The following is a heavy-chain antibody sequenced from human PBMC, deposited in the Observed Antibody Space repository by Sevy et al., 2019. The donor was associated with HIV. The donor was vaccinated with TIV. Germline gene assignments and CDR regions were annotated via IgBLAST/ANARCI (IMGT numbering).Heavy chain of an antibody. D-gene: IGHD2-15*01. CDR1: GYTFTSYN. Sequence: ASVKVSCKASGYTFTSYNINWVRQAPGRGLDWMGRISGYNGDTLYAQKFQGRVTMTTDTSTNTAYMELRSLRSDDTAVYYCARDSCSGGSCYQSGVYWGQGTLVTVSS. V-gene: IGHV1-18*04. J-gene: IGHJ4*02. CDR2: ISGYNGDT. CDR3: ARDSCSGGSCYQSGVY.